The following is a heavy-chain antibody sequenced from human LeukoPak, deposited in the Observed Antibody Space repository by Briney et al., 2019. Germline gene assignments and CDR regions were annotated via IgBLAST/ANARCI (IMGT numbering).Heavy chain of an antibody. J-gene: IGHJ4*02. Sequence: SETLSLTCTVSGGSISSSSYYWGWIRQPPGKGLEWIGEINHSGSTNYNPSLKSRVTISVDTSKNQFSLKLSSVTAADTAVYYCARWAGGSDYWGQGTLVTVSS. D-gene: IGHD4-23*01. CDR1: GGSISSSSYY. V-gene: IGHV4-39*07. CDR3: ARWAGGSDY. CDR2: INHSGST.